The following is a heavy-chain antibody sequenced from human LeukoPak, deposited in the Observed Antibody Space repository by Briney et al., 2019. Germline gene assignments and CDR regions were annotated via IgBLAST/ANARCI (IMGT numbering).Heavy chain of an antibody. J-gene: IGHJ5*02. V-gene: IGHV4-31*03. CDR2: IYYSGST. D-gene: IGHD6-19*01. CDR1: GGSISSGGYY. CDR3: ARQGSSGWYFWFDP. Sequence: PSQTLSLTCTVSGGSISSGGYYWSWIRQHPGKGLEWIGYIYYSGSTNYNPSLKSRVTISVDTSKNQFSLKLSSVTAADTAVYYCARQGSSGWYFWFDPWGQGTLVTVSS.